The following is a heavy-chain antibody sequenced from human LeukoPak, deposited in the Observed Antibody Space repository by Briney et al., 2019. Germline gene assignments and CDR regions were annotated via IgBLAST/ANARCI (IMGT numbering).Heavy chain of an antibody. D-gene: IGHD3-10*01. CDR1: GYSISTGYY. CDR3: ARSNYGSWYFDY. J-gene: IGHJ4*02. V-gene: IGHV4-38-2*02. CDR2: FYHGGST. Sequence: SETLSLTCTVSGYSISTGYYWDWIRQPPGKGLEWIGTFYHGGSTYYNPSLKSRVTISVDTSKNQFSLKLSSVTAADTAVYYCARSNYGSWYFDYWGQGTLVTVSS.